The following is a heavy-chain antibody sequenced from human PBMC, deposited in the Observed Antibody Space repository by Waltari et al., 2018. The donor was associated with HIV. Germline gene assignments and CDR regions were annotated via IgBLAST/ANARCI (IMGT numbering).Heavy chain of an antibody. V-gene: IGHV3-33*01. CDR3: ARQVGAALFDY. CDR2: IWHDGSKT. J-gene: IGHJ4*02. D-gene: IGHD1-26*01. CDR1: GFKSKTYG. Sequence: QVELVESAGGVVQPGRSLSILCAASGFKSKTYGRAWVSQAPGKGLEWLALIWHDGSKTDYAYSLKGRFTISRDNSKNTLYLQINSLRGEDTAVYYCARQVGAALFDYWGQGALVTVSS.